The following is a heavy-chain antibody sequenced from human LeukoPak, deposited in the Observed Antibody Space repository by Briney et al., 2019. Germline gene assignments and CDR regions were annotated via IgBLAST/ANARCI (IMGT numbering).Heavy chain of an antibody. V-gene: IGHV3-23*01. J-gene: IGHJ5*02. Sequence: GGSLRLSCAASGFTFSTYAMSWVRQAPGKGLEWVSGISISGGSAYYADSVKGRFTVSRDNSKSTLYLQMNRLRAEDTAVYYCAKDRDLLFAHCWFDLWGQGTLVTVSS. CDR1: GFTFSTYA. CDR2: ISISGGSA. D-gene: IGHD3-10*01. CDR3: AKDRDLLFAHCWFDL.